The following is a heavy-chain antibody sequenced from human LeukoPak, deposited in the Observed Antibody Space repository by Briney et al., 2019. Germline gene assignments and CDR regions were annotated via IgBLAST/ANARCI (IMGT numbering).Heavy chain of an antibody. CDR2: IKSKTAGGTT. Sequence: GGSLRLSCAVSGFNFSNAWMNWVRQAPGKGLEWVGHIKSKTAGGTTDYSAPVKGRFIVSRDDSKNTQYLQMNSLKTDDTAVYYCTTRPGYQLLGSSYYYMDVWGAGTTVTVSS. D-gene: IGHD2-2*01. CDR3: TTRPGYQLLGSSYYYMDV. J-gene: IGHJ6*03. V-gene: IGHV3-15*07. CDR1: GFNFSNAW.